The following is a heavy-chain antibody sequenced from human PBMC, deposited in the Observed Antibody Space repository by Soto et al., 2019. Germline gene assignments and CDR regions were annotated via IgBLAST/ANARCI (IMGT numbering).Heavy chain of an antibody. CDR3: ARDIVRPYCSSTSCYQHHGMDV. CDR2: ISGSGGST. J-gene: IGHJ6*02. CDR1: GFTFSSYA. V-gene: IGHV3-23*01. Sequence: GGSLRLSCAASGFTFSSYAIICVRQAPGKGLEWVSAISGSGGSTYYADSVKGRFTISRDNSKNTLYLQMNSLRAEDTAVYYCARDIVRPYCSSTSCYQHHGMDVWGQGTTVTVSS. D-gene: IGHD2-2*01.